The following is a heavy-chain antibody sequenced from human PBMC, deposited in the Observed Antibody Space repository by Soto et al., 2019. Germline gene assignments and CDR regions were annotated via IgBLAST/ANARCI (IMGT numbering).Heavy chain of an antibody. CDR2: ISAYNGNT. D-gene: IGHD3-10*01. CDR3: AREGGTMGAGWFDP. V-gene: IGHV1-18*01. Sequence: ASVKVSCKASGYTFTSYDIRWVRQAPGQGLEWMGWISAYNGNTNYAQKLQDRVTMTTDTSTSTAYMELRSLRSDDTAVYYCAREGGTMGAGWFDPGAREPWSPSPQ. CDR1: GYTFTSYD. J-gene: IGHJ5*02.